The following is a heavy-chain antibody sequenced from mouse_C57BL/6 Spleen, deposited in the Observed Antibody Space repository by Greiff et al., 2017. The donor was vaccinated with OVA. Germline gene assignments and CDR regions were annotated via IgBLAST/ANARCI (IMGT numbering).Heavy chain of an antibody. CDR1: GYTFTDYY. CDR2: INPNNGGT. Sequence: VQLQQSGPELVKPGASVKISCKASGYTFTDYYMNWVKQSHGKSLEWIGDINPNNGGTSYNQKFKGKATLTVDKSSSTAYMELRSLTSEDSAVYYCARRKLYYYGSSYDHYYAMDYWGQGTSVTVSS. CDR3: ARRKLYYYGSSYDHYYAMDY. J-gene: IGHJ4*01. V-gene: IGHV1-26*01. D-gene: IGHD1-1*01.